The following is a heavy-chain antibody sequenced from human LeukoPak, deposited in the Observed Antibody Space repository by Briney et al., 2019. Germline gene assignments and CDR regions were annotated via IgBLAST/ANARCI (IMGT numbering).Heavy chain of an antibody. D-gene: IGHD3-10*01. CDR2: ITGNAGST. J-gene: IGHJ6*02. Sequence: PGRSLRLSCAASGFTFSSYAMSWVRQAPGKGLEWVSAITGNAGSTYYADSVKGRFTISRDNSKNTLYLQMNSLRAGDTAIYYCANLAGVGEFLQPIYGVRMDVWGQGTTVTVSS. CDR3: ANLAGVGEFLQPIYGVRMDV. CDR1: GFTFSSYA. V-gene: IGHV3-23*01.